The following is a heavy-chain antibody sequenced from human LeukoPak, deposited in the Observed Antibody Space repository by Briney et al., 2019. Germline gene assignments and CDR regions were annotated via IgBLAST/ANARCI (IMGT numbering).Heavy chain of an antibody. D-gene: IGHD3-3*01. Sequence: PGGSLRLSCAASGFTFSSYAMSRVRQAPGKGLEWVSAISGSGGSTYYADSVKGRFTISRDNSKNTLYLQMNSLRAEDTAVYYCAKDLAFWSGYYIRYFQHWGQGTLVTVSS. V-gene: IGHV3-23*01. CDR2: ISGSGGST. J-gene: IGHJ1*01. CDR1: GFTFSSYA. CDR3: AKDLAFWSGYYIRYFQH.